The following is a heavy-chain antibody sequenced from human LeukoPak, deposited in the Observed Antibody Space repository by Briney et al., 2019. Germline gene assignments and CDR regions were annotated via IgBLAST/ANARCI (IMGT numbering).Heavy chain of an antibody. D-gene: IGHD6-19*01. Sequence: SETLSLTCTVSGGSISSSSYYWGWIRQPPGKGLEWIGSIYYSGSTYYNPSLKSRVTISVDTSKNQFSLKLSSVTAADTAVYYCARAVSRYSSGWTFDYWGQGTLVTVSS. J-gene: IGHJ4*02. V-gene: IGHV4-39*07. CDR3: ARAVSRYSSGWTFDY. CDR1: GGSISSSSYY. CDR2: IYYSGST.